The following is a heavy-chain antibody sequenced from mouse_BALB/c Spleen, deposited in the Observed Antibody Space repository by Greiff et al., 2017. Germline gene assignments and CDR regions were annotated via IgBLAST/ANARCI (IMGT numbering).Heavy chain of an antibody. V-gene: IGHV1-7*01. CDR3: ARVTTVPLYYYAMDY. CDR1: GYTFTSYW. D-gene: IGHD1-1*01. J-gene: IGHJ4*01. CDR2: INPSTGYT. Sequence: QVQLQQSGAELAKPGASVKMSCKASGYTFTSYWMHWVKQRPGQGLEWIGYINPSTGYTEYNQKFKDKATLTADKSSSTAYMQLSSLTSEDSAVYYCARVTTVPLYYYAMDYWGQGTSVTVSS.